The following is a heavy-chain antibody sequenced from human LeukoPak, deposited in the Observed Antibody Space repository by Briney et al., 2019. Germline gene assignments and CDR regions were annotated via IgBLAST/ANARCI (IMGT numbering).Heavy chain of an antibody. V-gene: IGHV3-7*03. CDR1: GFTFNTYW. Sequence: GGSLRLSCAASGFTFNTYWMSWVRQAPGKGLEWVADIKTDGSAKFYGDSVKGRFTISRDNSKNTLYLQMNSLRAEDTAVYYCAKDRIAVAGYFDYWGQGTLVTVSS. D-gene: IGHD6-19*01. CDR3: AKDRIAVAGYFDY. CDR2: IKTDGSAK. J-gene: IGHJ4*02.